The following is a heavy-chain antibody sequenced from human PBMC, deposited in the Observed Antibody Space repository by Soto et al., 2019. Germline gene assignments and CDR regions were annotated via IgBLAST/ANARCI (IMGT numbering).Heavy chain of an antibody. V-gene: IGHV3-23*01. Sequence: GRSLRLSCAASGFAFRSYAMSWVRQAPGKGLEWVSGISAGGGSTYYADSVKGRFTVSRDNSKNTLYLEMNSLRGEDTAVYYCAKVRPFTIFGVGNWFDSWGQGTQVTVSS. CDR1: GFAFRSYA. J-gene: IGHJ5*01. CDR2: ISAGGGST. CDR3: AKVRPFTIFGVGNWFDS. D-gene: IGHD3-3*01.